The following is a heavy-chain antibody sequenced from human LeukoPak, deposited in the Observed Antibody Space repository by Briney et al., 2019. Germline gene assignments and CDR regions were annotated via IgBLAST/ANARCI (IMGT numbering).Heavy chain of an antibody. Sequence: ASVKISCEGSGYSSTSYWIAWVRQMPGKGLEWMGIIYPGDSDTRYSPSFQGQVTISADKSISTAYLQWSSLKASDTAMYYCARLLKVEFFYYMDVWGKGTTVTISS. CDR3: ARLLKVEFFYYMDV. J-gene: IGHJ6*03. CDR1: GYSSTSYW. V-gene: IGHV5-51*01. CDR2: IYPGDSDT. D-gene: IGHD3-10*01.